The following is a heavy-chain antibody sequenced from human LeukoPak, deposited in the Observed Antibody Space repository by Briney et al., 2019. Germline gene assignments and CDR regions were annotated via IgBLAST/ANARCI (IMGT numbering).Heavy chain of an antibody. Sequence: GASAKVSCKASGYTFTSCDINWVRQATGQGLEWMGWMNPNSGNTGYEQSFQGRITMTRNISIGTAYMELSNLTSEDTAIYYCTRGSSGRRDNWGQGTLVTVSA. CDR1: GYTFTSCD. D-gene: IGHD6-19*01. CDR3: TRGSSGRRDN. CDR2: MNPNSGNT. J-gene: IGHJ4*02. V-gene: IGHV1-8*01.